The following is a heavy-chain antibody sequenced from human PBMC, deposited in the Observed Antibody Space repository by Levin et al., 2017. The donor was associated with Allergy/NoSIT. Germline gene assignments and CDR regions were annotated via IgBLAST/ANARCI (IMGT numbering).Heavy chain of an antibody. CDR2: ISSSSSTI. D-gene: IGHD3-22*01. CDR1: GFTFSSYS. CDR3: ARDYYDSSGYLNDAFDI. V-gene: IGHV3-48*01. Sequence: GGSLRLSCAASGFTFSSYSMNWVRQAPGKGLEWVSYISSSSSTIYYADSVKGRFTISRDNAKNSLYLQMNSLRAEDTAVYYCARDYYDSSGYLNDAFDIWGQGTMVTVSS. J-gene: IGHJ3*02.